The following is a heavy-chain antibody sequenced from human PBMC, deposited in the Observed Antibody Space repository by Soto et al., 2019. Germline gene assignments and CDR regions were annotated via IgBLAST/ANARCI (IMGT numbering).Heavy chain of an antibody. Sequence: QVQLVESGGGVVQPGRSLRLSCAASGFTFSSYAMHWVRQAPGMGLEWVAVISYDGSIKYYADSVKGRFTISRDNSKNTLYLQMNSLRAEDTAVYYCARAYEGDYFDYWGQGTLVTVSS. V-gene: IGHV3-30-3*01. CDR1: GFTFSSYA. D-gene: IGHD3-16*01. CDR2: ISYDGSIK. CDR3: ARAYEGDYFDY. J-gene: IGHJ4*02.